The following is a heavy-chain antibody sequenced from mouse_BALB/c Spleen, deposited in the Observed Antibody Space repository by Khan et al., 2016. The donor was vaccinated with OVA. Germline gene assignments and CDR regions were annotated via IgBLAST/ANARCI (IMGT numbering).Heavy chain of an antibody. CDR1: GYTFTSYT. J-gene: IGHJ3*01. CDR2: INPSNGYT. D-gene: IGHD2-14*01. V-gene: IGHV1-4*01. Sequence: QVQLQQSGAELARPGASVKMSCKASGYTFTSYTIHWIKERPGQGLEWIGNINPSNGYTNYNQKFKDKATLTTDKSSTTAYLQLSSLTSDDSAVYNCVRDGAYHRNDGWFAYWGQGTLFTVSA. CDR3: VRDGAYHRNDGWFAY.